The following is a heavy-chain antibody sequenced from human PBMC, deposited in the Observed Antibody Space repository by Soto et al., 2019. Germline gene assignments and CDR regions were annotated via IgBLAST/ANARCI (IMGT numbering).Heavy chain of an antibody. CDR2: SSAYNGNT. V-gene: IGHV1-18*01. CDR1: GYTFTSYG. J-gene: IGHJ5*02. Sequence: QVQLVQSGAEVKKPGASVKVSCKATGYTFTSYGISWVRQAPGQGLEWMGWSSAYNGNTNYAQKLQGRVTMTTDTSTSTSKMSGGSLSRDHTVLYYSARHQCGHSSDLLGTGWLDPWGQRPLVAVSS. D-gene: IGHD3-22*01. CDR3: ARHQCGHSSDLLGTGWLDP.